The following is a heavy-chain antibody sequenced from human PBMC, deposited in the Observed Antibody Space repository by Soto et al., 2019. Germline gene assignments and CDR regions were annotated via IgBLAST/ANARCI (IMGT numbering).Heavy chain of an antibody. CDR1: GFTVSSNY. Sequence: GSLRLSCAASGFTVSSNYMSWVRQAPGKGLEWVSVIYSGGSTYYADSVKGRFTISRDNSKNTLYLQMNSLRAEDTAVYYCAVLRVGATQLARDWYFDLWGRGTLVTVSS. J-gene: IGHJ2*01. CDR2: IYSGGST. V-gene: IGHV3-66*01. CDR3: AVLRVGATQLARDWYFDL. D-gene: IGHD1-26*01.